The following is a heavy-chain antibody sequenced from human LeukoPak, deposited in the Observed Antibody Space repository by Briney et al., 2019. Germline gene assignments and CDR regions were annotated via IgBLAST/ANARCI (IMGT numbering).Heavy chain of an antibody. J-gene: IGHJ4*02. CDR2: IYYSGST. D-gene: IGHD3-10*01. CDR3: ARHGTTGYGSPEEFDY. CDR1: GGSISSSSYY. V-gene: IGHV4-39*01. Sequence: SETLSLTCTVSGGSISSSSYYWGWLRQPPGKGLEWIGSIYYSGSTYYNPSLKRRVPISVDTSKNQFSLKLSSVTAADTAVYYCARHGTTGYGSPEEFDYWGQGTLVTVSS.